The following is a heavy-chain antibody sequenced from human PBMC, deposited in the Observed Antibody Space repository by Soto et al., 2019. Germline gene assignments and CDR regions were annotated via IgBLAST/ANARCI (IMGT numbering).Heavy chain of an antibody. V-gene: IGHV1-69*05. CDR1: GGTFSSYA. J-gene: IGHJ6*02. D-gene: IGHD2-2*01. CDR2: IIPIFGTA. CDR3: ATHTRGYCISTSCQNPSGYYGMDV. Sequence: QVQLVQSGAEVKKPGSSVKVSCKASGGTFSSYAISWVRQAPGQGLEWIGGIIPIFGTANYAQKFQGRVTITSDESTSTAYMDLSSLRSEDSAVYYCATHTRGYCISTSCQNPSGYYGMDVWGQGTTVTVSS.